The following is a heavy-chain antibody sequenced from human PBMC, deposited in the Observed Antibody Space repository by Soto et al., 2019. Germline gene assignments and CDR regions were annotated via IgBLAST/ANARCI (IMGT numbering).Heavy chain of an antibody. CDR2: ISWNSGSI. CDR3: AKDLNWNYVAGAFDI. V-gene: IGHV3-9*01. CDR1: GFTFDDYA. D-gene: IGHD1-7*01. J-gene: IGHJ3*02. Sequence: GGSLRLSCAASGFTFDDYAMHWVRQAPGKGLEWVSGISWNSGSIGYADSAKGRFTISRDNAKNSLYLQMNSLRAEDTALYYCAKDLNWNYVAGAFDIWGQGTMVTVSS.